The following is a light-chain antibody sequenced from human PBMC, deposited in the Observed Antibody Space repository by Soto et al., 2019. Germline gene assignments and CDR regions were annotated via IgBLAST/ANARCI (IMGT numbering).Light chain of an antibody. CDR1: SRDVGGYNY. V-gene: IGLV2-14*01. Sequence: QSALTQPASVSGSPGQSITISCTGTSRDVGGYNYVSWYQQHPGKAPKLMIYEVSNRPSGVSNRFCGSKSGNTASLTISGLQAEDEADYYCSSYTSSSTLVVFGGGTTVTVL. CDR2: EVS. CDR3: SSYTSSSTLVV. J-gene: IGLJ2*01.